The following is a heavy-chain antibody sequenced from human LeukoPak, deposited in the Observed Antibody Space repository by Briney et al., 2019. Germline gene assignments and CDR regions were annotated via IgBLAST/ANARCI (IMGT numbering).Heavy chain of an antibody. CDR2: IKQDGSEK. J-gene: IGHJ6*02. Sequence: GGSLRLSCAASGFTFSHYWMSWVRQAPGKGLEWVANIKQDGSEKYYVDSVKGRFTVSRDNAKNSLYVQMNSLRAVDTAVYYCAGANYYGMDVWGQGTTVTVSS. V-gene: IGHV3-7*01. CDR3: AGANYYGMDV. CDR1: GFTFSHYW.